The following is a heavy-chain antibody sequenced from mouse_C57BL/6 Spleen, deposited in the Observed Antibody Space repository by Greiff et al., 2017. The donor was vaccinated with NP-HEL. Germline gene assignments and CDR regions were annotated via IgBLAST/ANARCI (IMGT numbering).Heavy chain of an antibody. Sequence: QVQLKQPGAELVMPGASVKLSCKASGYTFTSYWMHWVKQRPGQGLEWIGEIDPSDRYTNYNQKFKGKSTLTVDKSSSTAYMQLSSLTSEDSAVYYCARQGYYYGSSFYAMDYWGQGTSVTVSS. D-gene: IGHD1-1*01. J-gene: IGHJ4*01. CDR3: ARQGYYYGSSFYAMDY. CDR1: GYTFTSYW. V-gene: IGHV1-69*01. CDR2: IDPSDRYT.